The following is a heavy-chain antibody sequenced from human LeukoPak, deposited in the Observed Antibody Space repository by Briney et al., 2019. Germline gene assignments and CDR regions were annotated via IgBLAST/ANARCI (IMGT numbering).Heavy chain of an antibody. CDR2: IYTSGST. V-gene: IGHV4-61*02. Sequence: SETLSLTCTVSGGSISSGSYSWSWIRQPAGKGLEWIGRIYTSGSTNYNPSLKSRVTISVDPSKNQCSLKLSSVTAADTAVYYCARAGDCSSTSCYREGWFDPWGQGTLVTVSS. CDR1: GGSISSGSYS. D-gene: IGHD2-2*02. J-gene: IGHJ5*02. CDR3: ARAGDCSSTSCYREGWFDP.